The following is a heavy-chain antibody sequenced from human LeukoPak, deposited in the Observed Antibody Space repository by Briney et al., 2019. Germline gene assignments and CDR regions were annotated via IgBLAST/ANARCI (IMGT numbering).Heavy chain of an antibody. CDR3: AKDLVRWFGELLPKGNWFDP. CDR2: ISGSGGST. J-gene: IGHJ5*02. CDR1: GFTFSSYA. V-gene: IGHV3-23*01. Sequence: PGGSLRLSCAASGFTFSSYAMSWVRQAPGKGLEWVSAISGSGGSTYYADSVKGRFTISRDNSKNTLYLQMNSLRAEDTAVYYSAKDLVRWFGELLPKGNWFDPWGQGTLVTVSS. D-gene: IGHD3-10*01.